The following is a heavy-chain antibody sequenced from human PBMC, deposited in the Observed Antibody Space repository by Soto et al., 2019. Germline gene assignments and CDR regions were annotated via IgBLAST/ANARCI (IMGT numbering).Heavy chain of an antibody. J-gene: IGHJ4*02. CDR1: NDSINSRSSY. CDR3: ARLEGLATISYYFDY. D-gene: IGHD3-9*01. Sequence: SETLSLTCIVSNDSINSRSSYWGWIRQTPGKGLEWIGSIYYLGNTYYNPSLKTRVTISLDKSKSQFSLKLNSVTAADSAVYFCARLEGLATISYYFDYWGQGTLVTVSS. V-gene: IGHV4-39*01. CDR2: IYYLGNT.